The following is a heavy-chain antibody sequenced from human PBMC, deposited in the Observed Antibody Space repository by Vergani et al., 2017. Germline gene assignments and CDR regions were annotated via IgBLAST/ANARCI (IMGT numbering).Heavy chain of an antibody. V-gene: IGHV4-34*01. CDR2: INHSGST. CDR1: GGSFSGYY. Sequence: QVQLQQWGAGLLKPSETLSLTCAVSGGSFSGYYWSWIRQPPGTGLEWIGEINHSGSTNYNPSLKSRVTISVDTSKNQFSLKLSSVTAADTAVYYCARAGNDYYNVYHYKMLGAFDIWGQGTMVTVSS. D-gene: IGHD1-26*01. J-gene: IGHJ3*02. CDR3: ARAGNDYYNVYHYKMLGAFDI.